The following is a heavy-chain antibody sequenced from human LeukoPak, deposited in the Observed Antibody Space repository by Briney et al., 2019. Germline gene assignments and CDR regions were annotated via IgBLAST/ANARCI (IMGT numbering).Heavy chain of an antibody. V-gene: IGHV1-46*01. CDR3: ARAGDEWQWLATEGWFDP. Sequence: GASVKVSCKASGYTFTSYYMHWVRQAPGQGLEWMGIINPSGGSTSYAQKFQGRVTMTRDTSTSTVYMELSSLRSEDTAVYYCARAGDEWQWLATEGWFDPWGQGTLVTVSS. CDR2: INPSGGST. J-gene: IGHJ5*02. D-gene: IGHD6-19*01. CDR1: GYTFTSYY.